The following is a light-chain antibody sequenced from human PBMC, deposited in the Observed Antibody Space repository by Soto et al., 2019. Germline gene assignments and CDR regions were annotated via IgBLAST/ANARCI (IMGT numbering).Light chain of an antibody. CDR2: DAS. V-gene: IGKV3-11*01. Sequence: EVVLTQSPDTLSLPPGERATLSCRASQSISSYLAWYQQKPGQAPRLLIYDASSRATGIPARFSGSGSGTDFTLTISSLEPEDFAVYYCQQRSNWPRFTFGPGTKVDI. CDR1: QSISSY. CDR3: QQRSNWPRFT. J-gene: IGKJ3*01.